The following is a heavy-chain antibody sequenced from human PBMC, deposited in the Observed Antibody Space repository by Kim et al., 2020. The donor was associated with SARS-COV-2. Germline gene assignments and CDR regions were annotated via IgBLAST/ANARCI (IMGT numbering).Heavy chain of an antibody. CDR2: ISYGGANR. Sequence: GGSLRLSCSASGFSFRSYGMHWVRQAPGKGLEWVSIISYGGANRYYADSVRGRFTISRDNSKNTVFLQMNSLGTDDSAVYYCVRGAAVTLTSTALYYFDHWGQGILVTVSS. CDR3: VRGAAVTLTSTALYYFDH. CDR1: GFSFRSYG. D-gene: IGHD2-15*01. J-gene: IGHJ4*02. V-gene: IGHV3-30*03.